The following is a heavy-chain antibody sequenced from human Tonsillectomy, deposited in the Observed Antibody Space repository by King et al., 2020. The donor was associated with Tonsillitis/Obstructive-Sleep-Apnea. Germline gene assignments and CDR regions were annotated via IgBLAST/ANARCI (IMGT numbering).Heavy chain of an antibody. D-gene: IGHD3-9*01. CDR2: ISYDGSNK. J-gene: IGHJ4*02. CDR1: GFTFNRYP. V-gene: IGHV3-30-3*02. Sequence: VQLVESGGGVVQPGTSLRLSCAASGFTFNRYPMHWVRQAPGKGLEWVAVISYDGSNKFYADSLKGRFTISRDNSENTLYLQINSLRAEDTALYYCAKYNILAGNYYYFDYWGQGTLVTVSS. CDR3: AKYNILAGNYYYFDY.